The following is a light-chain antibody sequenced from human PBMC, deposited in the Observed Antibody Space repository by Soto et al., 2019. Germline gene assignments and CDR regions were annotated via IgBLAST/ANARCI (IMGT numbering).Light chain of an antibody. CDR1: QGTRND. CDR2: AAS. V-gene: IGKV1-6*01. CDR3: LQDYNYPLT. J-gene: IGKJ4*01. Sequence: AIQMTQSPSSLSASVGDRVTITCRASQGTRNDLGWYQQKPGKAPKLLIYAASSLHSGVPSRFSGSGSGTDFTLTISSLQPEDFATYYCLQDYNYPLTFGGGTKVEIK.